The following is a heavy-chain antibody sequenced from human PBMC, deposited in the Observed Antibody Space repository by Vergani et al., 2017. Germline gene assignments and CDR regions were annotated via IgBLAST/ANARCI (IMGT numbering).Heavy chain of an antibody. Sequence: EVQLVESGGDLVQPGGSLRLSCVVSGFTVSSNYMSWVRQAPGKGLEWVSVIYTGGSTYYADSVKGRFTISRDNSKNSLYLQMNSLRAEDTAVYYCARSVRSIAARDYFDYWGQGTLVTVSS. J-gene: IGHJ4*02. CDR3: ARSVRSIAARDYFDY. V-gene: IGHV3-66*01. CDR2: IYTGGST. CDR1: GFTVSSNY. D-gene: IGHD6-6*01.